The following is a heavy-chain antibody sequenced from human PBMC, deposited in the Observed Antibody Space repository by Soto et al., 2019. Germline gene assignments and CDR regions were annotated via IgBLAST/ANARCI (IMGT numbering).Heavy chain of an antibody. Sequence: PSETLSLTCTVSGGSITSDYYWAGVRQPPGGGLQWMGYKYYSGATDSDPSLEARVSFSVDTSKNQFFLNLTSVTVADTAVYYCARGRPNYFYYGLDVWGPGIPVTVSS. J-gene: IGHJ6*02. CDR1: GGSITSDYY. CDR2: KYYSGAT. V-gene: IGHV4-30-4*01. CDR3: ARGRPNYFYYGLDV.